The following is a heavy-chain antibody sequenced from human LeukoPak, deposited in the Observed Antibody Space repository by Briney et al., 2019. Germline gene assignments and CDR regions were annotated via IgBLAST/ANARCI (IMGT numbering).Heavy chain of an antibody. CDR3: ARAEGTVTADFDY. Sequence: KPSETLSLTCTVSGGSISSSSYYWGWIRQPPGKGLEWIGSIYYSGSTYYNPSLKSRVTISVDTSKNQFSLELSSVTAADTAVYYCARAEGTVTADFDYWGQGTLVTVSS. CDR2: IYYSGST. CDR1: GGSISSSSYY. D-gene: IGHD4-17*01. J-gene: IGHJ4*02. V-gene: IGHV4-39*07.